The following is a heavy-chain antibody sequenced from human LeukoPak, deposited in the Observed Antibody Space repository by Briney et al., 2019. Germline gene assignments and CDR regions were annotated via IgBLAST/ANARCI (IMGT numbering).Heavy chain of an antibody. V-gene: IGHV4-34*01. CDR1: GGSFSGYY. D-gene: IGHD2-15*01. CDR2: INHSGST. J-gene: IGHJ5*02. CDR3: ARGRSPRFGP. Sequence: SETLSLTCAVYGGSFSGYYWSWIRQPPGKGLEWIGEINHSGSTNYNPSLKSRVTISVDTSKNQFSLKLSSVTAADTAVYYCARGRSPRFGPWGQGTLVTVSS.